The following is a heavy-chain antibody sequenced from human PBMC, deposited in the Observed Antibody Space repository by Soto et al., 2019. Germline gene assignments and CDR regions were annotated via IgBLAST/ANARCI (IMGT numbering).Heavy chain of an antibody. CDR1: GDSISSTSYY. J-gene: IGHJ4*02. V-gene: IGHV4-39*01. Sequence: SETLSLTCIVSGDSISSTSYYWGWIRQPPGKGLEFIGTIYSSGNTYYNPSLKNRVTISVDTSKNQFSLNLSSVTAADTAVYYGARHAYASGWIDEWGQGNLVTV. D-gene: IGHD6-19*01. CDR3: ARHAYASGWIDE. CDR2: IYSSGNT.